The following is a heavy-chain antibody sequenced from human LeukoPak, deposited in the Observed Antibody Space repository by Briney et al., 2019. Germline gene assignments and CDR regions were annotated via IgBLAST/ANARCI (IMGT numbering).Heavy chain of an antibody. J-gene: IGHJ4*02. V-gene: IGHV4-31*03. D-gene: IGHD3-10*01. CDR1: GGSISSGGYY. CDR3: ARDRAGYFDY. Sequence: SETLSLTCTVSGGSISSGGYYWSWIRQHPGQGLEWIGYIYYSGSTYYNPSLKSRVTISVDTSKNQFSLKLSSVTAADTAVYYCARDRAGYFDYWGQGTLVTVSS. CDR2: IYYSGST.